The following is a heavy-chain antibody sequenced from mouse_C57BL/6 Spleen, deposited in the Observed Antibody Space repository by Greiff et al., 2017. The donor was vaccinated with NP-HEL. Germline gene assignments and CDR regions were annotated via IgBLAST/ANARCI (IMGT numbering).Heavy chain of an antibody. D-gene: IGHD1-1*01. CDR2: IYPGSGNT. J-gene: IGHJ1*03. V-gene: IGHV1-66*01. Sequence: VQLQQSGPELVKPGASVKISCKASGYSFTSYYIHWVKQRPGQGLEWIGWIYPGSGNTNYNEKFKGKATLTADTTSSTAYMQLSSLTSEDSAVYDCARSYGSRNIDWYFEVWGKGTTVTVSS. CDR1: GYSFTSYY. CDR3: ARSYGSRNIDWYFEV.